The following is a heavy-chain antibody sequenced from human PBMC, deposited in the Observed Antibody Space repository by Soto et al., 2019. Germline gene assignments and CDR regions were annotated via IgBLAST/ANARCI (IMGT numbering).Heavy chain of an antibody. CDR2: IRSSSSYI. CDR3: ARDYGSGFDP. J-gene: IGHJ5*02. V-gene: IGHV3-21*06. CDR1: GFSFSSYS. D-gene: IGHD3-10*01. Sequence: EVQLVESGGGLVKPGGSLRLSCAASGFSFSSYSMNWVRQAPGKGLEWVPSIRSSSSYIYYADSVKGRFTISRDNAKNSLYLQMNSLRAEDTAVYYCARDYGSGFDPWGQGTLVTVSS.